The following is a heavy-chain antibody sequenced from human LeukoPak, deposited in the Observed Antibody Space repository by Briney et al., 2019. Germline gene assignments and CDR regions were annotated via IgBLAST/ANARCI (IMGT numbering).Heavy chain of an antibody. CDR3: ARPLFSEGYYYAFDY. CDR1: GGSICSYY. Sequence: TSETLSLTXTVSGGSICSYYWSWIRQSPGKGLEWLGYIYYSGSTNYNPSLKSRVTISVDTSKNQFSLKLSSVTAADAAVYYCARPLFSEGYYYAFDYWGQGTLVTVSS. D-gene: IGHD3-22*01. CDR2: IYYSGST. V-gene: IGHV4-59*08. J-gene: IGHJ4*02.